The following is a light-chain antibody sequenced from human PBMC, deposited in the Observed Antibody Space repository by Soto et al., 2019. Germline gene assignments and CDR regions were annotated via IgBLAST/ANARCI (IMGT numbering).Light chain of an antibody. CDR3: QQTDSFPFT. V-gene: IGKV1-12*01. CDR1: QDIGTS. CDR2: GAS. Sequence: DIQMTQSPSPVSASVGDSVTITCRASQDIGTSLAWYQHQPGKAPKLLIYGASSLESGVPSGFSGSGSGTEFSLTITSLHPEDSATYYCQQTDSFPFTFGQGTRLDIK. J-gene: IGKJ5*01.